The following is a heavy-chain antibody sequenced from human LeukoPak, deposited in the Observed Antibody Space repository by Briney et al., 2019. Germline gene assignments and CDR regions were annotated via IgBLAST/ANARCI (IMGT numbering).Heavy chain of an antibody. V-gene: IGHV1-2*02. CDR2: INPNSGGT. CDR1: GYTFIPYY. J-gene: IGHJ5*02. D-gene: IGHD2-2*01. CDR3: ARGMGVLVPAATWFDP. Sequence: ASVKVSCKASGYTFIPYYMHWVRQAPGQGLEWMEWINPNSGGTNYAQKFQGRVTMTRDTSISTAYMDLSRLRSDDTAVYYCARGMGVLVPAATWFDPWGQGTLVTVSS.